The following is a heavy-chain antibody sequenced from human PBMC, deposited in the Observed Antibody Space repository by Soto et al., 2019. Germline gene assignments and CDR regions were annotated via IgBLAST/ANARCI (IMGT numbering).Heavy chain of an antibody. Sequence: SETLSLTCTVSGDSISSDCWTWIRQPPGKGLEWIGNVYYSGSTNYNPSLKSRVTISVDTSKNRFSLTLTSVTAADTAVYYCARDAGVGELQIDYWGQGTLVTVSS. J-gene: IGHJ4*02. V-gene: IGHV4-59*01. CDR1: GDSISSDC. CDR3: ARDAGVGELQIDY. CDR2: VYYSGST. D-gene: IGHD3-10*01.